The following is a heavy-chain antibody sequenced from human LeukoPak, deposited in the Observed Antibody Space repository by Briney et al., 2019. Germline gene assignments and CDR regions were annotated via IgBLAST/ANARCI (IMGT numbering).Heavy chain of an antibody. CDR1: GFSFMNAW. CDR2: IKEDGSEK. Sequence: GGSLRLSCAASGFSFMNAWMIWVRQAPGKGLEWVANIKEDGSEKYYVDSVKGRFTISRDNAKNSLYLQMNSLRAEDTAVYYCARDPYAYDILTGRLWGQGTLVTVSS. D-gene: IGHD3-9*01. CDR3: ARDPYAYDILTGRL. J-gene: IGHJ4*02. V-gene: IGHV3-7*01.